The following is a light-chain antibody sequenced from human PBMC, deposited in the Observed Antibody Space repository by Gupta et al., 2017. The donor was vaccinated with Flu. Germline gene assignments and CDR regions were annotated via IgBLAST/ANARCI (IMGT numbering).Light chain of an antibody. V-gene: IGKV1-33*01. CDR3: QQDDNLPLT. J-gene: IGKJ4*01. Sequence: PSSLSASVGDRVTITCQASQEISKYLNWYQQRPGKAPKILIYDASNVETGVPSRFSGSGSGTDFTFTISSLQPEDIATYYCQQDDNLPLTFGGGTKVEIK. CDR1: QEISKY. CDR2: DAS.